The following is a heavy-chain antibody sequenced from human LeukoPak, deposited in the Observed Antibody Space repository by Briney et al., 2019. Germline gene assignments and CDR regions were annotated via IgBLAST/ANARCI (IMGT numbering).Heavy chain of an antibody. Sequence: PGGSLRLSSAASGFTVSSNYMSWVRQAPGKGLEWVSVIYSGGSTYYADSVKGRFTISRDNSKNTLYLQMNSLRAEDTAVYYCARETTPGGHYYDSSGYYVEYFQHWGQGTLVTVSS. CDR2: IYSGGST. J-gene: IGHJ1*01. CDR3: ARETTPGGHYYDSSGYYVEYFQH. D-gene: IGHD3-22*01. CDR1: GFTVSSNY. V-gene: IGHV3-66*01.